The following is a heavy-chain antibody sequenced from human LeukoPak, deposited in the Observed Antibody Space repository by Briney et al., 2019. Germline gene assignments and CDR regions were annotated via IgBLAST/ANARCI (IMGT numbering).Heavy chain of an antibody. CDR1: GGSISSYY. D-gene: IGHD3-10*01. V-gene: IGHV4-59*08. Sequence: SETLSLTCTVSGGSISSYYWSWIRQPPGKGLKWIGYIYYSGSTNYNPSLKSRVTISVDTSKNQFSLKLSSVTAADTAVYYCARTPLTYYYGSGANRGRYVFDYWGQGTLVTVSS. J-gene: IGHJ4*02. CDR3: ARTPLTYYYGSGANRGRYVFDY. CDR2: IYYSGST.